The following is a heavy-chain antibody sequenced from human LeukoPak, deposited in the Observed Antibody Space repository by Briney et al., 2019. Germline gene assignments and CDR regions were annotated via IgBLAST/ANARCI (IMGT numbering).Heavy chain of an antibody. Sequence: PGGSLRLSCAASGFTFSSYSMNWVRQAPGKGLEWVSSISSSSSYIYYADSVKGRFTISRDNAKNSLYLQMNSLRAEDTAVYYCARRYSSGWYQYYYYYMDVWGKGTTVTVSS. CDR3: ARRYSSGWYQYYYYYMDV. D-gene: IGHD6-19*01. V-gene: IGHV3-21*01. J-gene: IGHJ6*03. CDR1: GFTFSSYS. CDR2: ISSSSSYI.